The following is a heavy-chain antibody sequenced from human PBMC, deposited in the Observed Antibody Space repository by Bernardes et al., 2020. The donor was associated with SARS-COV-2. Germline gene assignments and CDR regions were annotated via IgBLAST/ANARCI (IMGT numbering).Heavy chain of an antibody. D-gene: IGHD3-9*01. CDR1: GYAFSSHG. CDR3: ARAAILRYYYYGMDV. CDR2: INVNKGNT. V-gene: IGHV1-18*01. J-gene: IGHJ6*02. Sequence: ASVKVSCKASGYAFSSHGISWVRQAPGQGLEWMGWINVNKGNTNYAEKFQGRVTKTTDTSTRTAYMELRSLRSDDTAVYYCARAAILRYYYYGMDVWGQGTTVTVSS.